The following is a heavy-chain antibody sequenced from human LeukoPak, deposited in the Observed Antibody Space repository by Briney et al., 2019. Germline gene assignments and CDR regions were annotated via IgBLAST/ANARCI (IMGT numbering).Heavy chain of an antibody. CDR3: ARGAPIMITFGGPFDY. D-gene: IGHD3-16*01. Sequence: PSETLSLTCTVSGGSISSYYWSWIRQPPGKGLEWIGYIYYSGSTNYNPSLKSRVTISVDTSKNQFSLKLSSVTAADTAVYYCARGAPIMITFGGPFDYWGQGTLVTVSS. CDR1: GGSISSYY. CDR2: IYYSGST. V-gene: IGHV4-59*01. J-gene: IGHJ4*02.